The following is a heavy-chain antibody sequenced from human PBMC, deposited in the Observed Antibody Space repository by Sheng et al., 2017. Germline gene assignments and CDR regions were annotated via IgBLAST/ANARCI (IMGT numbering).Heavy chain of an antibody. V-gene: IGHV1-69*02. Sequence: QVQLVQSGAEVKKPGSSVKVSCKASGGTFSSYTISWVRQAPGQGLEWMGRIIPILGIANYAQKFQGRVTITADKSTSTAYMELSSLRSEDTAVYYCAVMVRGVIPFDYWGQGTLVTVSS. CDR1: GGTFSSYT. D-gene: IGHD3-10*01. CDR2: IIPILGIA. CDR3: AVMVRGVIPFDY. J-gene: IGHJ4*02.